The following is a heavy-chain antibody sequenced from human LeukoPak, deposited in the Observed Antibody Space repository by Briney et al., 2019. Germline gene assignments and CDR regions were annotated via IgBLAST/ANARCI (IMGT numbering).Heavy chain of an antibody. V-gene: IGHV4-59*08. CDR2: IYYSGST. CDR3: ARACGGDCFVVDAFDI. J-gene: IGHJ3*02. Sequence: SETLSLTCTVSGGSISGYYWSWIRQPPGKGLEWIGYIYYSGSTKYNPSLKSRVTISVDTSKNQFSLKVTSVTAADTAVYYCARACGGDCFVVDAFDIWGQGTMVTVSS. CDR1: GGSISGYY. D-gene: IGHD2-21*02.